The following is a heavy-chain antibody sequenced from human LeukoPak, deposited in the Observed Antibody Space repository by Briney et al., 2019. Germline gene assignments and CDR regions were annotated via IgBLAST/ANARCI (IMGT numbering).Heavy chain of an antibody. Sequence: PGGSLRLSCAASGFRFSDNYMSWVRQAPGKGLEWVSYISSSGTTIYYADSVKGRFTVSRDNAKNSLYLQMNSLRAEDTAVYYCARDAEAGSRLFDYWGQGTLVTVSS. CDR3: ARDAEAGSRLFDY. V-gene: IGHV3-11*04. CDR2: ISSSGTTI. D-gene: IGHD6-13*01. J-gene: IGHJ4*02. CDR1: GFRFSDNY.